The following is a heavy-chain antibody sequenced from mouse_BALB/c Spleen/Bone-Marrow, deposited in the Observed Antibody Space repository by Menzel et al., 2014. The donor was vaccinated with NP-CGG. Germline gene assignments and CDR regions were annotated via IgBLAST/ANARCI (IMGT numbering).Heavy chain of an antibody. CDR2: ISCYNGAT. V-gene: IGHV1S34*01. CDR3: ARGIYYGSSSYFDY. CDR1: GYSFTGYY. J-gene: IGHJ2*01. D-gene: IGHD1-1*01. Sequence: LVKTGASVKISCKASGYSFTGYYMHWVKQSHGKSLEWIGYISCYNGATSYNQKFKGKATFTVDTSSSTAYMQFNSLTSEDSAVYYCARGIYYGSSSYFDYWGQGTTHTVSS.